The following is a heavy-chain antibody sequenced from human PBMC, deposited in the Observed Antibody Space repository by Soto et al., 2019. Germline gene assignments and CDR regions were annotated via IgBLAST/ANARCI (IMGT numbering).Heavy chain of an antibody. D-gene: IGHD2-15*01. J-gene: IGHJ6*03. V-gene: IGHV4-34*01. CDR2: INNSGST. Sequence: SETLSLTCAVYGGSFSGYYWSWIRQPPGKGLEWIGEINNSGSTNYNPSLKSRVTISFDTSKNQFSLKLSSVTAADTAVYYCARGVIVVVVATYMDVWGKGTTVTVSS. CDR3: ARGVIVVVVATYMDV. CDR1: GGSFSGYY.